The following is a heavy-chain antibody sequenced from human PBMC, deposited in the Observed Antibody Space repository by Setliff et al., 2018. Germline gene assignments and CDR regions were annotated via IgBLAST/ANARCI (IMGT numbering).Heavy chain of an antibody. CDR3: ARDLPKYSSSSVDNYFDY. CDR2: IYHSGST. Sequence: SETLSLTCAVSGGSISSSNWWSWVRQPPGKGLEWIGEIYHSGSTNYNPSLKSRVTISVDTSKNQFSLKLSSVTAADTAVYYCARDLPKYSSSSVDNYFDYWGQGTRVT. D-gene: IGHD6-6*01. CDR1: GGSISSSNW. V-gene: IGHV4-4*02. J-gene: IGHJ4*02.